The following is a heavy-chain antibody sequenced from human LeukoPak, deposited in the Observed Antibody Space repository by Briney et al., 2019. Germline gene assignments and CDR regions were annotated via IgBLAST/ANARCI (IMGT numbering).Heavy chain of an antibody. V-gene: IGHV4-59*01. Sequence: SETLSLTCTVSGGSISSYYWSWFRQPPGKGLEWFGYIYYSGSTNYNPSFKSRVTISVDTTKNQFSLKLSSVTAADAAVYYCARGRLVAGTTDFDYWGQGTLVTVSS. D-gene: IGHD6-19*01. CDR2: IYYSGST. J-gene: IGHJ4*02. CDR1: GGSISSYY. CDR3: ARGRLVAGTTDFDY.